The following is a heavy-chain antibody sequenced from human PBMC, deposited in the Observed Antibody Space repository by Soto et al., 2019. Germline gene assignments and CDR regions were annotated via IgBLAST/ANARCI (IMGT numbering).Heavy chain of an antibody. CDR1: GYTFTSYA. CDR3: APAEPSYSYVMAV. CDR2: INAGNGNT. Sequence: QVQLVQSGAEEKKPGASVKVSCKASGYTFTSYAMHWVRQAPGQRLEWMGWINAGNGNTKYSQKFQGRVTITRDTAATTAYRERGSLRSEDTAVYSGAPAEPSYSYVMAVRGQGPTFPAPS. J-gene: IGHJ6*02. V-gene: IGHV1-3*05.